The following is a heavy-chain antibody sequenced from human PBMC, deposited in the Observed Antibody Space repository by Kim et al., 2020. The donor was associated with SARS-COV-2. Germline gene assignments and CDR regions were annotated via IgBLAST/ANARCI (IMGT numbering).Heavy chain of an antibody. D-gene: IGHD6-19*01. CDR3: VRVAVTGTGYFQH. V-gene: IGHV1-3*01. Sequence: ASVKVSCKASGYTFTDYHLHWLRQAPGQRLEWMGCINGGRGDTKYSQKFWGRVMFTRDTSASTVYMDLSSLRSEDTAMFYCVRVAVTGTGYFQHWGQGTLFSVSS. CDR1: GYTFTDYH. J-gene: IGHJ1*01. CDR2: INGGRGDT.